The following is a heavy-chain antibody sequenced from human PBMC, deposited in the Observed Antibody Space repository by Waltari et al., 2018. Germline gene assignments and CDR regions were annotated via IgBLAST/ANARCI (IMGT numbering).Heavy chain of an antibody. CDR3: ARGVVVVIAIHGGFDY. D-gene: IGHD2-21*01. J-gene: IGHJ4*02. CDR2: IYYSGST. Sequence: QLQLQESGPGLVKPSETLSLTCTVSGGSISSSSYYWGWIRQPPGKGLEWIGSIYYSGSTYYNPSLKSRVTISVDTSKNQFSLKLSSVTAADKAVYYCARGVVVVIAIHGGFDYWGQGTLVTVSS. V-gene: IGHV4-39*07. CDR1: GGSISSSSYY.